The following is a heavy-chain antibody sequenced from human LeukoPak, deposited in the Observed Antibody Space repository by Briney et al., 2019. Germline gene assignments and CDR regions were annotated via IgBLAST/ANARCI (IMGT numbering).Heavy chain of an antibody. J-gene: IGHJ4*02. CDR1: GFTFSSYG. CDR3: AREDSSGVDY. V-gene: IGHV3-30*03. Sequence: GGSLRLSCAASGFTFSSYGMHWVRQAPGKGLEWVAVILYDGSNKYYADSVKGRFTISRDNSKNTLYLQMNSLRAEDTAVYYCAREDSSGVDYWGQGTLVTVSS. CDR2: ILYDGSNK. D-gene: IGHD6-19*01.